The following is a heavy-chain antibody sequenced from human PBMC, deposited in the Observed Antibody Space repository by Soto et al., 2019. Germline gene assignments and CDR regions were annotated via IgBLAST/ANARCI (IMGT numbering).Heavy chain of an antibody. CDR3: AKANITFGGVIATYFYY. D-gene: IGHD3-16*02. CDR1: GGTFSSYA. V-gene: IGHV1-69*01. J-gene: IGHJ4*02. Sequence: QVQLVQSGAEVKKPGSSVKVSCKASGGTFSSYAISWVRQAPGQGLEWMGGIIPIFGTANYAQKFKGRVTITADESTSKAYMELSSLRFDDTAVYYCAKANITFGGVIATYFYYWGQGTLVTVSS. CDR2: IIPIFGTA.